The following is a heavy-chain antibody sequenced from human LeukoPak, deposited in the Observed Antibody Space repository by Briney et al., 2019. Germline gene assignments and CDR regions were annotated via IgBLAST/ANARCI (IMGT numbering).Heavy chain of an antibody. CDR1: GFTFSSYA. D-gene: IGHD3-22*01. Sequence: GGSLRLSCAVSGFTFSSYAMHWVRQAPGKGLEWVAVISYDGSSKFYADSVKGRFTISRDNSKNTLYLQMDSLRTEDTAVYYCARSFFDDSRGYYPCLDYWGQGTLVTVSS. CDR2: ISYDGSSK. CDR3: ARSFFDDSRGYYPCLDY. J-gene: IGHJ4*02. V-gene: IGHV3-30-3*01.